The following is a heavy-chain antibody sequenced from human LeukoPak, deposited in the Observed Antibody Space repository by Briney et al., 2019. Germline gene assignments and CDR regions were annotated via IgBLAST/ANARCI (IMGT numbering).Heavy chain of an antibody. CDR1: GHTFTGYY. CDR3: ARVSWGYSSSSLRYYFDY. V-gene: IGHV1-2*02. J-gene: IGHJ4*02. D-gene: IGHD6-6*01. CDR2: INPNSGGT. Sequence: ASVKVSCKASGHTFTGYYMHWVRQAPGQGLEWMGWINPNSGGTNYAQKFQGRVTMTRDTSISTAYMELSRLRSDDTAVYYCARVSWGYSSSSLRYYFDYWGQGTLVTVSS.